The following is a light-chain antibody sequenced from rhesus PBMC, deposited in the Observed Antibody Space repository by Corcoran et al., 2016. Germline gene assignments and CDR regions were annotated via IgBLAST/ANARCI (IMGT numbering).Light chain of an antibody. CDR2: DAS. CDR3: QQRNSYPFA. Sequence: DIQMTQSPSSLSASVGDTVTIICQASQGISKYLVWYQQKPGKAPKLRIYDASSVQSGVPSRFSGSGSGTDFTLPISSLPPKNLATLYCQQRNSYPFAFGPGTKLYF. J-gene: IGKJ3*01. CDR1: QGISKY. V-gene: IGKV1-25*01.